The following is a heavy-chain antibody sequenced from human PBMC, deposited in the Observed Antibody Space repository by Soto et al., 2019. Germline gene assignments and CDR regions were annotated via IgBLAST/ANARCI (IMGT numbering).Heavy chain of an antibody. J-gene: IGHJ6*02. V-gene: IGHV3-21*04. D-gene: IGHD5-18*01. CDR3: AKDVSYGFNYYGMDV. Sequence: PGGSLRLSCEASGFTFSRVSMNWVRQVPGKGLEWVASISSGSSDTWYADSVKGRFIISRDNSKNTLYLQMNSLRAEDTAVYYCAKDVSYGFNYYGMDVWGQGTTVTVSS. CDR2: ISSGSSDT. CDR1: GFTFSRVS.